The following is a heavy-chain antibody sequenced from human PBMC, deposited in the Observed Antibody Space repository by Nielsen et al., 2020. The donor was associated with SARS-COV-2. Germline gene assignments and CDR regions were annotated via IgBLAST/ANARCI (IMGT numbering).Heavy chain of an antibody. J-gene: IGHJ4*02. D-gene: IGHD6-19*01. CDR2: ISGSGGST. CDR3: AKVAVAPGYFDY. V-gene: IGHV3-23*01. CDR1: GFTFSSYA. Sequence: GESLKISCAASGFTFSSYAVSWVRQAPGKGLEWVSAISGSGGSTYYADSVKGRFTISRDNSKNTLYLQMNSLRAEDTAVYYCAKVAVAPGYFDYWGQGTLVTVSS.